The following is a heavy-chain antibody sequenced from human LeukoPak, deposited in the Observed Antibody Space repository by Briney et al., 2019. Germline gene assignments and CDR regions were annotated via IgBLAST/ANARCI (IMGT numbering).Heavy chain of an antibody. V-gene: IGHV3-30*02. CDR1: GFTFSSYG. J-gene: IGHJ1*01. CDR2: IRYDGSNK. Sequence: GGSLRLSCAASGFTFSSYGMHWVRQAPGKGLEWVAFIRYDGSNKYYADSVKGRFTISRDNAKNSLYLQMNSLRAEDTAVYYCATYSSLNRREFQFWGQGTLLTVSS. CDR3: ATYSSLNRREFQF. D-gene: IGHD3-22*01.